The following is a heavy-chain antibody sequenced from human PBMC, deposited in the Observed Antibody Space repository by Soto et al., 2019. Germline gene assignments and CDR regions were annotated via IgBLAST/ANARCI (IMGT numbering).Heavy chain of an antibody. D-gene: IGHD2-2*01. V-gene: IGHV4-59*01. CDR3: ARARLVPAATFDY. CDR1: GGSISSYY. CDR2: IYYSGST. Sequence: SETLSLTCTVSGGSISSYYWSWIRQPPGKGLEWIGYIYYSGSTNYNPSLKSRVTISVDTSKNQFSLKLSSVTAADTAVYYCARARLVPAATFDYWGQGTLVTVYS. J-gene: IGHJ4*02.